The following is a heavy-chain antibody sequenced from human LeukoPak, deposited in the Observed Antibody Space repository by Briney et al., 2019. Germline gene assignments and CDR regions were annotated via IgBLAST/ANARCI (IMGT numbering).Heavy chain of an antibody. D-gene: IGHD4-17*01. Sequence: SETLSLTCAVYGGSFSGYYWSWIRQPPGKGLEWIGEVNHSGSTNYNPSLKSRVTISVDTSKNQFSLKLSSVTAADTAVYYCARWDYGDYYFDYWGQGTLVTVSS. CDR1: GGSFSGYY. J-gene: IGHJ4*02. CDR2: VNHSGST. CDR3: ARWDYGDYYFDY. V-gene: IGHV4-34*01.